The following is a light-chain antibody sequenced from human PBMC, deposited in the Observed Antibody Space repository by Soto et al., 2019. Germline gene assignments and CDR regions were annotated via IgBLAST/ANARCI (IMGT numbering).Light chain of an antibody. Sequence: DIQLTQSPSFLSASVGDRVTITCRASQGISTSLGWYQQKPGKAPKLLIYAASTLHSGVPSRFSGSVSVTEFTLTISSLQPEDFATYYCQQLNNYPDTFGQGTKLEIK. CDR3: QQLNNYPDT. V-gene: IGKV1-9*01. J-gene: IGKJ2*01. CDR2: AAS. CDR1: QGISTS.